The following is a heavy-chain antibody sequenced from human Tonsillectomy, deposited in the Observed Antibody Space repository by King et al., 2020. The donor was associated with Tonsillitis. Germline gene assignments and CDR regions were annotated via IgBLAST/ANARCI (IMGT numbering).Heavy chain of an antibody. J-gene: IGHJ5*02. CDR1: GGSISSYY. CDR3: ARGHYDILTGYYMGWFDP. D-gene: IGHD3-9*01. V-gene: IGHV4-59*01. Sequence: VKLPESGPGLVKPSATLSLTCTVSGGSISSYYWSWIRQPPGKGLEWIGYIYYSGNTNYNPSLKSRVTISVDTSKNQFSLKLSSVTAADTAVYYCARGHYDILTGYYMGWFDPWGQGTLVTVSS. CDR2: IYYSGNT.